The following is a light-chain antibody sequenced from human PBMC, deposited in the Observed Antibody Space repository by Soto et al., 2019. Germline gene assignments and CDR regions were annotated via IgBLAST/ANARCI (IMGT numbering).Light chain of an antibody. V-gene: IGKV1-33*01. CDR3: QQYENLRLHT. CDR1: EDISNY. J-gene: IGKJ2*01. Sequence: DIQMTQSPSSLSASVGERVTITCRANEDISNYLNWYQQKPGRAPKLLIYDASTLETGVPSRFSGSGSGIHFTFTISSLQPEDVGTYYCQQYENLRLHTFGPGTKL. CDR2: DAS.